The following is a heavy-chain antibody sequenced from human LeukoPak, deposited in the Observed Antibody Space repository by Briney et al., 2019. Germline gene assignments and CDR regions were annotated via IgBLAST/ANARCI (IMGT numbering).Heavy chain of an antibody. J-gene: IGHJ3*02. CDR2: ISSSSSYI. Sequence: GGSLRLSCAASGFTFSSYAMNWVRQAPGKGLKWVSSISSSSSYIYYADSVKGRFTISRDNAKNSLYLQMNSLRAEDTAVYYCARASGYTSGWYDDAFDIWGQGTMVTVSS. CDR3: ARASGYTSGWYDDAFDI. D-gene: IGHD6-19*01. CDR1: GFTFSSYA. V-gene: IGHV3-21*01.